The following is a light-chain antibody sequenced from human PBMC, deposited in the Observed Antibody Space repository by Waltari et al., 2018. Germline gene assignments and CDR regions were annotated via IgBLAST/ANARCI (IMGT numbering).Light chain of an antibody. Sequence: QSALTQPASVSGSPGQSITISCTGTSSDVGDYKYVSWYHQHPGKAPKLMIYDVSNRPSGVSNRFSGSKSGNTASLTISGLQAEDEADYYCSSYIGSSTLELFGGGTSLTVL. CDR2: DVS. J-gene: IGLJ2*01. V-gene: IGLV2-14*03. CDR3: SSYIGSSTLEL. CDR1: SSDVGDYKY.